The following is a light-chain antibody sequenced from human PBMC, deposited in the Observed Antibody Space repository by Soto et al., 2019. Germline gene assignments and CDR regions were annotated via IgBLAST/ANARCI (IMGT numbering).Light chain of an antibody. CDR1: QSVTSTF. Sequence: EIVLTQSPGTLSLSPGERATLSCRASQSVTSTFLAWYQQKPGQAPRLLISGVSSRATGIPDRFSGSGSGTDFTLTISRLEPEDFAVYYCQLYGSSPLYSFGQGTKLDIK. J-gene: IGKJ2*03. V-gene: IGKV3-20*01. CDR3: QLYGSSPLYS. CDR2: GVS.